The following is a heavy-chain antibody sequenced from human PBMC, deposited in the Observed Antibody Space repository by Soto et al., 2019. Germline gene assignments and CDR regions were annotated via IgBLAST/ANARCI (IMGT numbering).Heavy chain of an antibody. V-gene: IGHV3-66*01. CDR2: IYSGGST. Sequence: GGSLRLSGASSGFTVSSNYMSWVRQAPGKGLEWVSVIYSGGSTYYADSVKGRFTISRDNSKNTLYLQMNSLRAEDPAVYYCARGCDFWSVPTVPAHPIDGFDIWGQGTMVTVS. CDR3: ARGCDFWSVPTVPAHPIDGFDI. J-gene: IGHJ3*02. CDR1: GFTVSSNY. D-gene: IGHD3-3*01.